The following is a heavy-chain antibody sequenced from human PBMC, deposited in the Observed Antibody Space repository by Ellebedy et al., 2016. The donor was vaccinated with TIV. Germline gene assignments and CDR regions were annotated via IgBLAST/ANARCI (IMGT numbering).Heavy chain of an antibody. D-gene: IGHD1-1*01. CDR1: GFTFSNAW. J-gene: IGHJ6*02. CDR3: TRHVEGVAMDV. V-gene: IGHV3-73*01. Sequence: PGGSLRLSCAASGFTFSNAWMSWVRQASGKGLEWVGRIRSKANDYATAYAASVKGRFTISRDDSKSTAYPQMNSLETEDTAVYYCTRHVEGVAMDVWGQGTTVTVSS. CDR2: IRSKANDYAT.